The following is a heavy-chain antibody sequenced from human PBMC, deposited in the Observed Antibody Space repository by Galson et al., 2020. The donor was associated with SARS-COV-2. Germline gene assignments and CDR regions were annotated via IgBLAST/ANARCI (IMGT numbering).Heavy chain of an antibody. Sequence: ASVKVSCKASGYTFTSYGISWVRQAPGQGLEWMGWISAYNGNTNYAQKLQGRVTMTTDTSTSTAYMELRSLRSDDTAVYYCAGEGDIVVVPAAVQGMDVWGQGTTVTVSS. V-gene: IGHV1-18*04. CDR1: GYTFTSYG. J-gene: IGHJ6*02. CDR3: AGEGDIVVVPAAVQGMDV. CDR2: ISAYNGNT. D-gene: IGHD2-2*01.